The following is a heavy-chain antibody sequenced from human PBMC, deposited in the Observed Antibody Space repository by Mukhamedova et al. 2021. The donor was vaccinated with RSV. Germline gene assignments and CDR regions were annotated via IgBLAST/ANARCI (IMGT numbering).Heavy chain of an antibody. D-gene: IGHD5-18*01. J-gene: IGHJ3*02. CDR2: IYWDDDK. Sequence: ALIYWDDDKRYSPSLKSRLTITKDTSKNQVVLTMTNMDPVDTATYYCAHRRAPAHTAMVRIPGQVLAFDIWGQGTMVTVSS. V-gene: IGHV2-5*02. CDR3: AHRRAPAHTAMVRIPGQVLAFDI.